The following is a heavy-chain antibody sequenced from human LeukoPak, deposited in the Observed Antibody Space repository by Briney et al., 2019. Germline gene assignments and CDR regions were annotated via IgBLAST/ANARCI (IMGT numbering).Heavy chain of an antibody. V-gene: IGHV3-23*01. D-gene: IGHD2-2*01. CDR3: AKGRVASTSCHYRY. Sequence: GGSLRLSCAASGFTFSSYAMSWVRQAPGKGLEWVSAISGSGGSTYYADSVKGRFTISRDNSKNTLYLQMNSLRAEDTAVYYCAKGRVASTSCHYRYWGQGTLVTVSS. CDR2: ISGSGGST. J-gene: IGHJ4*02. CDR1: GFTFSSYA.